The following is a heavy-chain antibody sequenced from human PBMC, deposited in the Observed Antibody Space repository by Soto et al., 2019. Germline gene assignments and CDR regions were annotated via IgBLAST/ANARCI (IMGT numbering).Heavy chain of an antibody. Sequence: EVQLVESGGGLVQPGGSLRLSCATSGFILSDCAMNWVRQAPGKGLEWVSYISSSSSVIDYADSVKGRFTVSRDNARNSLYLQMNSLRAEDTAVYYCARDLSRCSNWYYYIDVWGKGTTVTVSS. V-gene: IGHV3-48*01. CDR1: GFILSDCA. J-gene: IGHJ6*03. CDR3: ARDLSRCSNWYYYIDV. D-gene: IGHD7-27*01. CDR2: ISSSSSVI.